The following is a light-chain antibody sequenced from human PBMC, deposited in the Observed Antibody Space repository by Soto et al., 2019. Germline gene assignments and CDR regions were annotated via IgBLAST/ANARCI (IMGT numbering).Light chain of an antibody. CDR1: QSVSSN. V-gene: IGKV3-15*01. CDR2: GAS. CDR3: QQYDNWPGT. J-gene: IGKJ2*01. Sequence: ETVMTQSPATLSVSPGERATLSCRASQSVSSNLAWYQQKPGQAPRLLIYGASSRATGSPARFSGSGSGTEFTLTISNLQSEDFAVYHCQQYDNWPGTFGQGTKLEIK.